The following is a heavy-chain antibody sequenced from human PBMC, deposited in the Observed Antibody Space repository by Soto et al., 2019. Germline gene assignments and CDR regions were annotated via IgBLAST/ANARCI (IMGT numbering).Heavy chain of an antibody. Sequence: QVQLVQSGAEVKKPESSVKVSCKAPGGTFSTYAISWVRQAPGQGLEWMGGIIPMFGTANYAQRFQDRVTITADASTNTVYMELSILRSVDTAVYFCSSVIQLFLRRITTGYSGWGQGTLVTVSS. CDR1: GGTFSTYA. CDR2: IIPMFGTA. CDR3: SSVIQLFLRRITTGYSG. V-gene: IGHV1-69*12. J-gene: IGHJ4*02. D-gene: IGHD5-18*01.